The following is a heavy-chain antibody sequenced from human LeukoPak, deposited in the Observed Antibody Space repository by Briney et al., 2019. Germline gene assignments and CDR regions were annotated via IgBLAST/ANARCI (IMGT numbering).Heavy chain of an antibody. CDR2: IKQDGSEK. CDR1: GFTFSSYW. D-gene: IGHD2-15*01. CDR3: ARDLSDIVVVVASVADYYYGMDV. Sequence: GGSLRLSCAASGFTFSSYWMSWVRQAPGKGLEWVANIKQDGSEKYYVDSVKGRFTIPRDNAKNSLYLQMNSLRAEDTAVYYCARDLSDIVVVVASVADYYYGMDVWGQGTTVTVSS. V-gene: IGHV3-7*01. J-gene: IGHJ6*02.